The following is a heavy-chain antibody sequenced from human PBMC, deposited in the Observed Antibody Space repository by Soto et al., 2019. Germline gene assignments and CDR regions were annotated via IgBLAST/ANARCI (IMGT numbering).Heavy chain of an antibody. J-gene: IGHJ4*02. D-gene: IGHD4-17*01. CDR2: ISYSGRT. CDR1: GASIITDNYF. CDR3: ARRRASDYGGNHHPYYFDR. V-gene: IGHV4-39*01. Sequence: SETLSLTCTVSGASIITDNYFWVWIRQSPRRGLELIGSISYSGRTYDNPSLQSRVTISIDASKNQFSLKLTSVTTADTAVCYCARRRASDYGGNHHPYYFDRWGQGALVTVSS.